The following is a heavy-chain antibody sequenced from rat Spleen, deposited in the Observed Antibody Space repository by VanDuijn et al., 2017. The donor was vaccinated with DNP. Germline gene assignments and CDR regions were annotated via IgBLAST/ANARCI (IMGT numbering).Heavy chain of an antibody. D-gene: IGHD1-1*01. CDR2: ISTSGGST. CDR1: GFTFSNYD. V-gene: IGHV5S23*01. J-gene: IGHJ4*01. CDR3: ARGGVYYSRYPPGGMDA. Sequence: EVQLVESGGGLVQPGRSLKLSCAASGFTFSNYDMAWVRQAPTKGLEWVASISTSGGSTYYRDSVKGRFTVSRDNAKSNLYLQMDSLRSEDTATYYCARGGVYYSRYPPGGMDAWGQGTSVTVSS.